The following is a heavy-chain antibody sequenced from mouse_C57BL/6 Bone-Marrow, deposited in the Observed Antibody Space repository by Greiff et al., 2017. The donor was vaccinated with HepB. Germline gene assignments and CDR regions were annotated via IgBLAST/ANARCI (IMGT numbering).Heavy chain of an antibody. CDR1: GYTFTSYW. V-gene: IGHV1-53*01. J-gene: IGHJ1*03. Sequence: QVQLKQPGTELVKPGASVKLSCKASGYTFTSYWMHWVKQRPGQGLEWIGNINPSNGGTNYNEKFKSKATLTVDKSSSTAYMQLSSLTSEDSAVYYCARSEGYYYGSSFPYWYFDVWGTGTTVTVSS. CDR2: INPSNGGT. D-gene: IGHD1-1*01. CDR3: ARSEGYYYGSSFPYWYFDV.